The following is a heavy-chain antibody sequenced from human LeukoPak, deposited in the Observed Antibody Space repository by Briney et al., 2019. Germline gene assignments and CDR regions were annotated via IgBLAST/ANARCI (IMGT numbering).Heavy chain of an antibody. V-gene: IGHV4-38-2*02. Sequence: PSETLSLTCTVSGYSISSGYYWGWIRQPPGKGLEWIGSIYHSGSTYYNPSLKSRVTISVDTSKNQFSLKLSSVTAADTAVYYCARELVGARGGAFDIWGQGTIVTVSS. D-gene: IGHD1-26*01. CDR1: GYSISSGYY. CDR2: IYHSGST. CDR3: ARELVGARGGAFDI. J-gene: IGHJ3*02.